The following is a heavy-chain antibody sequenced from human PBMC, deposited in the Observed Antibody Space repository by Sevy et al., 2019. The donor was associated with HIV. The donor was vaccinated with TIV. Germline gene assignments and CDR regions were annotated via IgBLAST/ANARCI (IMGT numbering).Heavy chain of an antibody. CDR1: GFTFSNAW. Sequence: GGSLRLSCAASGFTFSNAWMNWVRQAPGKGLEWVGRIKSKTDGGTTDYAAPVKGRFTISRDDSKNTLYLQMNSLKTEDTAVYYCTTDKTYSSSWYGDYYYYGMDAWGQGTTVTVSS. CDR2: IKSKTDGGTT. J-gene: IGHJ6*02. V-gene: IGHV3-15*07. D-gene: IGHD6-13*01. CDR3: TTDKTYSSSWYGDYYYYGMDA.